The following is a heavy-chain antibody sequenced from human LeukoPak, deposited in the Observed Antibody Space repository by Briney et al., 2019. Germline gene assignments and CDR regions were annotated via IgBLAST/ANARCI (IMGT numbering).Heavy chain of an antibody. CDR2: ISAYNGNT. J-gene: IGHJ3*02. CDR1: GYTFTSYG. V-gene: IGHV1-18*01. D-gene: IGHD3-16*01. Sequence: ASVKVSCKASGYTFTSYGISWVRQAPGQGLEWMGWISAYNGNTNYAQKLQGRVTMTRNTSISTAYMELSSLRSEDTAVYYCARGSEKLGGAFDIWGQGTMVTVSS. CDR3: ARGSEKLGGAFDI.